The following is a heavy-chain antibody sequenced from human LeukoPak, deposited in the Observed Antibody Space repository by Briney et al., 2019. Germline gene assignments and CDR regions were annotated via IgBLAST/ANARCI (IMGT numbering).Heavy chain of an antibody. CDR1: GFTFSSYS. J-gene: IGHJ4*02. V-gene: IGHV3-21*01. Sequence: GGSLRLSCAASGFTFSSYSINWVRQAPGKGLEWVSSISSSSTYIYYADSVKGRFTISRDNAKNSLYLQMNSLRAEYTAVYYCARADWDTAMIDYWGQGTLVTVST. CDR2: ISSSSTYI. CDR3: ARADWDTAMIDY. D-gene: IGHD5-18*01.